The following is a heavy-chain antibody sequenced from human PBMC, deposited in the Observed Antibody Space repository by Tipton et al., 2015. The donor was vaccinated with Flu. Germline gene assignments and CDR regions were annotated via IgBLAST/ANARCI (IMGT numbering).Heavy chain of an antibody. CDR1: GYSISSGYY. J-gene: IGHJ4*02. V-gene: IGHV4-38-2*02. Sequence: TLSLTCTVSGYSISSGYYWGWIRQPPGKGPEWIGSIYHSGSTYYNPSLKSRVTISVDTSKNQFSLKLSSVTAADTAGYYCATHDYGDYETDYWGQGTLVTVPS. CDR2: IYHSGST. D-gene: IGHD4-17*01. CDR3: ATHDYGDYETDY.